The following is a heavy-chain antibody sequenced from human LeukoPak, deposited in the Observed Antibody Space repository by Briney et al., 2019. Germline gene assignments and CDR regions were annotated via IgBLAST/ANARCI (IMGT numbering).Heavy chain of an antibody. D-gene: IGHD6-13*01. CDR1: GYTFTSYD. Sequence: ASVKVSCKASGYTFTSYDINWVRQATGQGLEWMGWMNPNSGNTGYAQKFQGRVTMTRNTSISTAYMELSSLRSEDTAVYYCAKFWYSSSWYVLNYYYYFYMDVWGKGTTVTVSS. CDR3: AKFWYSSSWYVLNYYYYFYMDV. V-gene: IGHV1-8*01. CDR2: MNPNSGNT. J-gene: IGHJ6*03.